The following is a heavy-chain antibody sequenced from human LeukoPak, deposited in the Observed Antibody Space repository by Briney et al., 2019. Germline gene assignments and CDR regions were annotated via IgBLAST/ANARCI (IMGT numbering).Heavy chain of an antibody. D-gene: IGHD3-10*02. CDR3: ARHVALVGNNWFDP. V-gene: IGHV4-34*01. Sequence: PSETLSLTCAVYGGSFSGYHWSRIRQPPGKGLEWIGEINYSGSTNYNPSLKSRITISVDTSKNQFSLKLNSVTAADTAVYYCARHVALVGNNWFDPWGQGTLVTVSS. J-gene: IGHJ5*02. CDR2: INYSGST. CDR1: GGSFSGYH.